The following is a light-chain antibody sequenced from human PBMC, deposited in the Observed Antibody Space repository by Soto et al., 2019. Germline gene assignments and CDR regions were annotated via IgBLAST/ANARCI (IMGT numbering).Light chain of an antibody. CDR2: DTS. J-gene: IGLJ2*01. Sequence: QTVVTQEPSLTVSPGGTVTLTCGSSTGPVTSGHSPYWFQQKPGQAPRTLIFDTSNKHSWTPARLSGSLLGGKAALTLSGAQSEDEAEYYCLLSYSGARVFGGGTKLTVL. V-gene: IGLV7-46*01. CDR3: LLSYSGARV. CDR1: TGPVTSGHS.